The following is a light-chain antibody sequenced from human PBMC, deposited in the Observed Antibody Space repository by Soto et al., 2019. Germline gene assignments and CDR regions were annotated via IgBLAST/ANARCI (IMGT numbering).Light chain of an antibody. CDR1: NSDVGGYNY. J-gene: IGLJ2*01. V-gene: IGLV2-14*01. CDR2: DVT. Sequence: QSALTQPAFVSGSPGQSITIPCSGTNSDVGGYNYVSWYQQEPGKAPKLMIYDVTNRPSGVSNRFSGSKSGNTASLTISGLQAEDEADYFCSSSISNTTLIFGGGTQLTVL. CDR3: SSSISNTTLI.